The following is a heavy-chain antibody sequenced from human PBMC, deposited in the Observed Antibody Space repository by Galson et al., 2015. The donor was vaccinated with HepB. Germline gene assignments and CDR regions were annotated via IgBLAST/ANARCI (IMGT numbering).Heavy chain of an antibody. CDR2: ISSSSSYI. CDR1: GFTFSSYS. D-gene: IGHD3-22*01. J-gene: IGHJ3*02. Sequence: SLRLSCAASGFTFSSYSMNWVRQAPGKGLEWVSSISSSSSYIYYADSVKGRFTISRDNAKNSLYLQMNSLRAEDTAVYYCARSVVRWYYDTKGAFDIWGQGTMVTVSS. CDR3: ARSVVRWYYDTKGAFDI. V-gene: IGHV3-21*01.